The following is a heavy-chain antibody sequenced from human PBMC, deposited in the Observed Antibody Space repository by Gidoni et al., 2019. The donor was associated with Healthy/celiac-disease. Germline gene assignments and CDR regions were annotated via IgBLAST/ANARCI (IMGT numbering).Heavy chain of an antibody. Sequence: QLQLQESGSGLVKPSQTLSLTCAVSGGSIRSGGYSWSWIRQPPGKGLEWIGYIYHSGSTYYNPALKRRVTIPGDRSKNQFSLKLSSVTAADTAVYYCARAPWFDPWGQGTLVTVSS. CDR2: IYHSGST. CDR3: ARAPWFDP. CDR1: GGSIRSGGYS. V-gene: IGHV4-30-2*01. J-gene: IGHJ5*02.